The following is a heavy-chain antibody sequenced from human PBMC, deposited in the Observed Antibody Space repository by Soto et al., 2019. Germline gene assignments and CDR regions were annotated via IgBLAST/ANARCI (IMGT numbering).Heavy chain of an antibody. J-gene: IGHJ2*01. CDR3: ATHLSTSRRLKVWNFDL. Sequence: QVHLVQSGAEVKKPGASVKVSCKVSGYSLTDLCIHWVRQAPGKGLEWMGGFDPEDAKTIFTQKFQGRVTVTEDTPTDTVYMALSSLRSEDTAVYFCATHLSTSRRLKVWNFDLWGRGALGTVAS. V-gene: IGHV1-24*01. D-gene: IGHD2-21*01. CDR2: FDPEDAKT. CDR1: GYSLTDLC.